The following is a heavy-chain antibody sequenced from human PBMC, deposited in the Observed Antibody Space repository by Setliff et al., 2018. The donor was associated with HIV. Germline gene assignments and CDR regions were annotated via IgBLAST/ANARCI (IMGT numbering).Heavy chain of an antibody. D-gene: IGHD3-3*01. J-gene: IGHJ3*02. V-gene: IGHV1-69*05. CDR1: GGTFSSYA. CDR2: IIPIFGTA. Sequence: SVKVSCKASGGTFSSYAISWVRQAPGQGLEWMGGIIPIFGTANYAQKFQGRVTITTDESTSTAYMELSSLRSEDTAVYYCARVAWYYSFWSGLGDAFDIWGQGTMVTVSS. CDR3: ARVAWYYSFWSGLGDAFDI.